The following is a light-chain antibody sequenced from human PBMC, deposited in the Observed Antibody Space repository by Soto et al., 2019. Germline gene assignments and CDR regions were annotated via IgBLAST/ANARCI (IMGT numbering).Light chain of an antibody. V-gene: IGLV7-46*01. CDR1: TGAVTSGNY. CDR2: DTT. Sequence: QAVVTQEPSLTVSPGGTGTLTCGSSTGAVTSGNYPYWFQKKPGQAPRTLIYDTTNKQSWTPARFSGSLLGGKAALTLAGAQTDDEADYYCLLSYSGTNWVFGGGTKLTV. J-gene: IGLJ3*02. CDR3: LLSYSGTNWV.